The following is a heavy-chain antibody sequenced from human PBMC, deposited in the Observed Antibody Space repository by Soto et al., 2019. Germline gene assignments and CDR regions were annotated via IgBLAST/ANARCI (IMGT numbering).Heavy chain of an antibody. D-gene: IGHD5-12*01. CDR1: GFTFSDYY. V-gene: IGHV3-11*05. CDR3: ARDMFGWLRLFDS. J-gene: IGHJ4*02. Sequence: QVPLVESGGGLVKPGGSLRLSCAASGFTFSDYYMSWIRQAPGKGLEWVSYISSSSSYTNYADSVKGRFTISRDNAKNSLYLQMNSLRAEDTAVYYCARDMFGWLRLFDSWGQGTLVTVSS. CDR2: ISSSSSYT.